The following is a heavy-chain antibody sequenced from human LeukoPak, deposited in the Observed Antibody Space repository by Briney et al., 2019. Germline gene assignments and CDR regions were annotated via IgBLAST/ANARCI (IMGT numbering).Heavy chain of an antibody. J-gene: IGHJ6*02. CDR3: ARASFVEVPAYDMDV. CDR1: GFTFSSYG. CDR2: IWYDGSNK. D-gene: IGHD2-2*01. Sequence: GGTLRLSCAASGFTFSSYGMHWVRQAPVKGLEWVAVIWYDGSNKYYADSVKGRFTISRDNSKNTLYLQMNSLRAEDTAVYYCARASFVEVPAYDMDVWGQGTTVTVSS. V-gene: IGHV3-33*01.